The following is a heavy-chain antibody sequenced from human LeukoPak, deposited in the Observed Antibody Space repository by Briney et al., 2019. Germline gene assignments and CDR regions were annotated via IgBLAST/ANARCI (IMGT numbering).Heavy chain of an antibody. CDR2: IIPIFGTA. CDR1: GGTFSSYA. V-gene: IGHV1-69*05. CDR3: ASGGSQLGYCSSTSCYYYMDV. D-gene: IGHD2-2*01. Sequence: ASVKVSCKASGGTFSSYAISWVRQAPGQGLEWMGGIIPIFGTANYAQKFQGRVTITTDESTSTAYMELSSLRSEDTAVYYCASGGSQLGYCSSTSCYYYMDVWGKGTTVTVSS. J-gene: IGHJ6*03.